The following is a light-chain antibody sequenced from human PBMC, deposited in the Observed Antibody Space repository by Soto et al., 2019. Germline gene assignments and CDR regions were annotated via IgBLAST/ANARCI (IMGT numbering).Light chain of an antibody. J-gene: IGKJ1*01. CDR3: QQYYDFRT. Sequence: AIQMTQSPSSLSASVGDRVTITCRASQGIGNDLGWYQQKPGKAPKLLIYDASSLEVGVPSRFSGSGSRTEFTLTISSLQPDDYGTYYCQQYYDFRTFGQGTKVDIK. CDR2: DAS. CDR1: QGIGND. V-gene: IGKV1-6*01.